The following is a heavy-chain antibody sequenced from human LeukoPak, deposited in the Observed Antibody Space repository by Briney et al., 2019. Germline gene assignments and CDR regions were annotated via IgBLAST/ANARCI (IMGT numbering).Heavy chain of an antibody. D-gene: IGHD1-26*01. V-gene: IGHV3-64*01. CDR1: GFTFNGYS. CDR2: ISGNGDTT. Sequence: GGSLRLSCAASGFTFNGYSMHWVRQAPGREPEYISAISGNGDTTYYANSVKGRFTISRDNSKNTLYHQMGSLRVDDRALYYCAREGSPGTLDYWGQGTLVTVSS. J-gene: IGHJ4*02. CDR3: AREGSPGTLDY.